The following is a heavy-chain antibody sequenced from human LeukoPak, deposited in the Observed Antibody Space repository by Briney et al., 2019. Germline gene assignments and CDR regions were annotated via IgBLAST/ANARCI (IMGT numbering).Heavy chain of an antibody. CDR2: ITSSSSHI. V-gene: IGHV3-21*01. J-gene: IGHJ4*02. CDR1: GFTFSNYG. Sequence: GGSLRLSCAASGFTFSNYGMNWVRQTPGKGLEWVSSITSSSSHIYYADSVKGRFTISRDNAKNSLYLQMNSLRAEDTAVYYCARDLAGPFRQQLVLGLFDYWGQGTLVTVSS. D-gene: IGHD6-13*01. CDR3: ARDLAGPFRQQLVLGLFDY.